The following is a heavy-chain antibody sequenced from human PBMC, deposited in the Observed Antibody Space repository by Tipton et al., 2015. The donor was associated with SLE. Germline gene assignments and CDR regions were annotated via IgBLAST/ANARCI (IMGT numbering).Heavy chain of an antibody. CDR3: ARDSDQWLGIDY. V-gene: IGHV4-39*07. J-gene: IGHJ4*02. Sequence: TLSLTCTVSGGSISSSSYYWGWIRQPPGKGLEWIGRMYISGSTNYNPSLKSRVTISVDTSKNQFSLKLSSVTAADTAMYYCARDSDQWLGIDYWVQGTLVTVSS. CDR2: MYISGST. D-gene: IGHD6-19*01. CDR1: GGSISSSSYY.